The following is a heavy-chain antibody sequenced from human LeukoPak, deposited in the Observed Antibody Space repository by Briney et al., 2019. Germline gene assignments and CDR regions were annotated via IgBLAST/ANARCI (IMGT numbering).Heavy chain of an antibody. CDR3: ARGRQQLANYFDY. CDR1: GGSFSGYY. V-gene: IGHV4-34*01. CDR2: INHSGST. J-gene: IGHJ4*02. D-gene: IGHD6-6*01. Sequence: SETLSLTCAVYGGSFSGYYWSWIRQPPGKGLERIGEINHSGSTNYNPSLKSRVTISVDTSKNQFSLKLSSVTAADTAVYYCARGRQQLANYFDYWGQGTLVTVSS.